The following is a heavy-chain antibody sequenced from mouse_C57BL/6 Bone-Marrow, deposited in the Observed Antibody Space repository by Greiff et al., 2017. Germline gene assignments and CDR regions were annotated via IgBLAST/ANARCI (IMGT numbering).Heavy chain of an antibody. Sequence: VQLQQSGPELVKPGASVKLSCKASGYTFKSYDITWVTQRPGQGLEWIGGIYPRDGSTKYNEQFKGKATLTVDTSSSTAYMELHSLTSEDSAVYFCANYYYGSSSFAYWGQGTLVTVSA. J-gene: IGHJ3*01. CDR2: IYPRDGST. V-gene: IGHV1-85*01. D-gene: IGHD1-1*01. CDR1: GYTFKSYD. CDR3: ANYYYGSSSFAY.